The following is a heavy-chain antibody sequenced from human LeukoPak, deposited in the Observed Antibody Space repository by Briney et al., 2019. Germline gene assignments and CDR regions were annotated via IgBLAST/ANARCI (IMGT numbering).Heavy chain of an antibody. Sequence: PGGSLRLSCAASGFTFSSYAMSWVRQAPGKGLEWVSAISGSGGSTYYADSVRGRFTISRDNSKNTLYLQMNSLRAEDTAVYYCAKALYYYGSGSYYSIGYWGQGTLVTVSS. CDR2: ISGSGGST. V-gene: IGHV3-23*01. CDR3: AKALYYYGSGSYYSIGY. CDR1: GFTFSSYA. J-gene: IGHJ4*02. D-gene: IGHD3-10*01.